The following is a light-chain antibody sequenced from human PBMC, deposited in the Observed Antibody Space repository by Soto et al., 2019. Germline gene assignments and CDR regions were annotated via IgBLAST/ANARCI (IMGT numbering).Light chain of an antibody. CDR1: QTVSITY. CDR3: QQYGSSIT. V-gene: IGKV3-20*01. CDR2: GAS. Sequence: VFTQGPGTLSMSPGESATLSCRASQTVSITYLTWYQQKPGQAPRLLIFGASKRATGIPDRFSGSGSGRDFTLTISGLEPEDFAVYYCQQYGSSITFGQGTRLEI. J-gene: IGKJ5*01.